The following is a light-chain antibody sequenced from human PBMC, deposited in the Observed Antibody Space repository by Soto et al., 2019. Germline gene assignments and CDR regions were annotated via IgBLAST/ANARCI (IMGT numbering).Light chain of an antibody. CDR3: QQYENLPPT. Sequence: DIQMTQSPSSLSASVGDRVAITCQASQDISNYLNWYQQKPGKAPKLLIYDASRLETGVPSRFSGSGLGTDFTFTISSLQPEDFATYFCQQYENLPPTFGGGTKVDIK. CDR1: QDISNY. V-gene: IGKV1-33*01. J-gene: IGKJ4*01. CDR2: DAS.